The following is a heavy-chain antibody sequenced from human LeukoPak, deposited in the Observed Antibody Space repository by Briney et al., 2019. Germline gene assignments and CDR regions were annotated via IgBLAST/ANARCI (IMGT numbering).Heavy chain of an antibody. CDR2: INSDGRTT. CDR3: GRDFYYSTGSLDH. CDR1: GFIIRSYW. V-gene: IGHV3-74*01. J-gene: IGHJ4*02. Sequence: HPGGSLRLSCAASGFIIRSYWIHWVRQAPGKGLVWVSRINSDGRTTSYADSVKGRFTISRDNAKNTVYLQMNSLRAEDTAVYYCGRDFYYSTGSLDHWGQGTLVTVSS. D-gene: IGHD3-10*01.